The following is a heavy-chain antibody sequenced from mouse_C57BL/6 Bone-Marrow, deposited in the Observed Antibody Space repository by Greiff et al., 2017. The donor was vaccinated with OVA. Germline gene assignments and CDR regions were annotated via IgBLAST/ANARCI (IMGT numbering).Heavy chain of an antibody. CDR1: GFTFSDYG. CDR3: ARRGLHWYFDV. Sequence: VQLKESGGGLVQPGGSLKLSCAASGFTFSDYGMAWVRQAPRKGPEWVAFISNLAYSIYYADTVTGRFTISRENAKNTLYLEMSSLRSEDTAMYYCARRGLHWYFDVWGTGTTVTVSS. J-gene: IGHJ1*03. CDR2: ISNLAYSI. V-gene: IGHV5-15*01.